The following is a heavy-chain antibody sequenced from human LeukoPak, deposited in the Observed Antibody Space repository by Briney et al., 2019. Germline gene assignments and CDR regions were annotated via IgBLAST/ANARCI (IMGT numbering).Heavy chain of an antibody. CDR2: ISSSSSYI. J-gene: IGHJ4*02. D-gene: IGHD3-10*01. CDR3: ARAPYGSGSYSDY. V-gene: IGHV3-21*01. Sequence: GGSLRLCCAASGFTFSSYSMNWVRQATGKGLEWVSSISSSSSYIYYADSVKGRFTISRDNAKNSLYLQMNSLRAEDTAVYYCARAPYGSGSYSDYWGQGTLVTVSS. CDR1: GFTFSSYS.